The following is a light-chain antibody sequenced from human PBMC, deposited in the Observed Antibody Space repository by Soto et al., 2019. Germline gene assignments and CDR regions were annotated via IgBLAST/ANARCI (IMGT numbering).Light chain of an antibody. CDR1: QSVSSN. J-gene: IGKJ1*01. CDR3: QQYNKWPLT. V-gene: IGKV3-15*01. Sequence: EIVMTQSPGTLSAYPGERATLSCRASQSVSSNLAWYQQKPGQAPRLLIYAVSTRATGIPARFSGSGSGTEFTLTISSLQSEDVAVYYCQQYNKWPLTFGQGTKVEIK. CDR2: AVS.